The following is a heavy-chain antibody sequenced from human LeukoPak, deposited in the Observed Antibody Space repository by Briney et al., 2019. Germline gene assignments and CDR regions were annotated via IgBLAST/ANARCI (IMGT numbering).Heavy chain of an antibody. CDR2: INPSGGST. J-gene: IGHJ4*02. D-gene: IGHD3-10*01. CDR1: GYTFTSYY. Sequence: GASVKVSCKASGYTFTSYYMHWVRQAPGQGLEWMGIINPSGGSTSYAQKFQGRVTMTRDTSTSTVYMELSSLRSEDTAVYYCARDPSGSYYNELPRRNSSGSIPEYYFDYWGQGTLVTVSS. V-gene: IGHV1-46*01. CDR3: ARDPSGSYYNELPRRNSSGSIPEYYFDY.